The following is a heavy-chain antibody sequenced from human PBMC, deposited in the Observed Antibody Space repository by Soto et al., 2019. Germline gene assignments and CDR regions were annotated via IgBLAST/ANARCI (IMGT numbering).Heavy chain of an antibody. CDR2: ISTTRNYT. Sequence: GGSLRLSCIVSGFTFSDHFMAWVRQAPGKGLEWVSDISTTRNYTKYADSVKGRFSMSRDNARNSVYLQMNRLRADATAVYYCARVSRDYHLYYFDYWGQGALVTVSS. D-gene: IGHD2-21*01. CDR1: GFTFSDHF. V-gene: IGHV3-11*06. CDR3: ARVSRDYHLYYFDY. J-gene: IGHJ4*02.